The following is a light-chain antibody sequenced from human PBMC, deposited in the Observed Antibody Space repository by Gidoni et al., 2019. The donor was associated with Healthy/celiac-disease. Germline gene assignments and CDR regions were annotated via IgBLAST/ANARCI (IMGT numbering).Light chain of an antibody. CDR2: GAS. CDR3: QQYGSSPPRIT. V-gene: IGKV3-20*01. Sequence: EIVLTQSPGTLSLSPGERATLSCRASQSVSSSYLAWYQQKPGQAPRRLIYGASSRATGIPDRFSGSGSGTDFTLTISRLEPEDFAVYYCQQYGSSPPRITFGPGTKVEIK. CDR1: QSVSSSY. J-gene: IGKJ3*01.